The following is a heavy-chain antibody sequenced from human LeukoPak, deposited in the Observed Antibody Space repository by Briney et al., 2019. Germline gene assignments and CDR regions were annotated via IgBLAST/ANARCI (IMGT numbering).Heavy chain of an antibody. J-gene: IGHJ4*02. Sequence: GGSLRLSCAASGFTFSSYSMNWVRQAPGKGLEWVSSISSSSSYIYYADSVKGRFTISRDNAKNSLYLQMNSLRAEDTAVYYCARWGFRGSGSYYHVEDYWGQGTLVTVSS. CDR2: ISSSSSYI. D-gene: IGHD3-10*01. V-gene: IGHV3-21*01. CDR3: ARWGFRGSGSYYHVEDY. CDR1: GFTFSSYS.